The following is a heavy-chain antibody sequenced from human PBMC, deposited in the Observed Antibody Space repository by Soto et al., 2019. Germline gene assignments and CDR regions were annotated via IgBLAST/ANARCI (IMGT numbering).Heavy chain of an antibody. CDR2: IYYSGST. Sequence: GPLSTSETLSLTCTVSGGSISSYYWSWIRQPPGKGLEWIGYIYYSGSTNYNPSLKSRVTISVDTSKNQFSLKLSSVTAADTAVYYCARVGSYGDYYFDYWGQGTLVTVSS. D-gene: IGHD5-18*01. CDR3: ARVGSYGDYYFDY. J-gene: IGHJ4*02. CDR1: GGSISSYY. V-gene: IGHV4-59*01.